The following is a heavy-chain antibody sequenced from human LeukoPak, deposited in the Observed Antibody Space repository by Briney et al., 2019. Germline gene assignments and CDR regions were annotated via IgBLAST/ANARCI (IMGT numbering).Heavy chain of an antibody. CDR1: GFTFSSYA. D-gene: IGHD2-15*01. V-gene: IGHV3-23*01. J-gene: IGHJ4*02. Sequence: GGSLRLSCAASGFTFSSYAMSWVRQAPGKGLEWVSAISGSGGSTYYADSVKGRFTISRDNSKNTLYLQMNSLRAEDTAVYYCVKGPHIVVVVAATGYWGQGTLVTVSS. CDR2: ISGSGGST. CDR3: VKGPHIVVVVAATGY.